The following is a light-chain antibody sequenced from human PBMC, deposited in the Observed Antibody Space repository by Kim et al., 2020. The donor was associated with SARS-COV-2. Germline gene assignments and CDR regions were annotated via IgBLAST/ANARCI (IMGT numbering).Light chain of an antibody. J-gene: IGKJ1*01. V-gene: IGKV6-21*01. Sequence: GTPKEKVTITCRASQTIGSSLHWYQQKPGQSPKLLIKYVSQSFSGVPPRFSGSGSRTDFTLTINSLEAEDVATYYCHQTNTLPWTFGQGTKVDIK. CDR2: YVS. CDR3: HQTNTLPWT. CDR1: QTIGSS.